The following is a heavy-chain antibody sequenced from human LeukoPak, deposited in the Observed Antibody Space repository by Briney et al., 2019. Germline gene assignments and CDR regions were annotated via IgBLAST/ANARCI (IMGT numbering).Heavy chain of an antibody. CDR1: GFTYSSYS. D-gene: IGHD2-2*01. Sequence: PGGSLRLSCAASGFTYSSYSMNWVRQAPGKGLEWVSYISSSGTAIYYADSVKGRFTISRDNAKNSLYLQMNSLRAEDTAVYYCAREHCTGTSCSYFDYWGQGTLVTVSS. J-gene: IGHJ4*02. CDR3: AREHCTGTSCSYFDY. CDR2: ISSSGTAI. V-gene: IGHV3-48*04.